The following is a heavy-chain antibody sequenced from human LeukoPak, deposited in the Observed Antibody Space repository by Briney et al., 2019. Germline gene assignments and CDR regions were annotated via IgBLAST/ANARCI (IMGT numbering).Heavy chain of an antibody. Sequence: QSGGSLRLSCAASGFSFSSYAMSWVRQAPGKGLEWVSAISGSGGSTYYADSVKGRFTISRDNSKNTLYLQMNSLRAEDTVVYYCAKDPGYSSGVDAFDIWGQGTMVTVSS. D-gene: IGHD6-19*01. V-gene: IGHV3-23*01. CDR3: AKDPGYSSGVDAFDI. CDR1: GFSFSSYA. CDR2: ISGSGGST. J-gene: IGHJ3*02.